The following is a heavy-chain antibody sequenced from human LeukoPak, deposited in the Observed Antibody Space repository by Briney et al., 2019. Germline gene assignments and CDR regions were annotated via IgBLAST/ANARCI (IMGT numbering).Heavy chain of an antibody. CDR2: IKPDGATK. CDR3: AKEGRSLQTY. CDR1: GFPFNSYS. J-gene: IGHJ4*02. Sequence: PGGSLRLSCAASGFPFNSYSMTWVRQAPGKGLEWVANIKPDGATKFYVDSVKGRFTISRDNAKSSLYLQMNSLRVEDTAVYYCAKEGRSLQTYWGQGTLVTVSS. V-gene: IGHV3-7*03. D-gene: IGHD5-24*01.